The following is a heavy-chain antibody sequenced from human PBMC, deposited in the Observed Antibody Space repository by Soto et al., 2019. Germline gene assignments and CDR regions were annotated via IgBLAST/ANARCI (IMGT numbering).Heavy chain of an antibody. CDR1: GYIFSGYG. Sequence: QAQLVESGGGEVQPGRSLRLSCAASGYIFSGYGMHWVRQAPGKGLEWVAVIRYDGSNIYYADSVKGRFTISRDNSKNMLYLQMNSLGAEDTAVYYCARDGIGGTIFRGYFDYWGQGTLVTVSS. D-gene: IGHD1-7*01. CDR2: IRYDGSNI. J-gene: IGHJ4*02. CDR3: ARDGIGGTIFRGYFDY. V-gene: IGHV3-33*01.